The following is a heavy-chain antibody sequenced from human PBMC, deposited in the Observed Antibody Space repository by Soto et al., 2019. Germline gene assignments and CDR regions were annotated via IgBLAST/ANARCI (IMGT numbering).Heavy chain of an antibody. D-gene: IGHD7-27*01. V-gene: IGHV3-30*18. CDR3: AKSGEEGC. CDR1: GFSFSDYG. J-gene: IGHJ4*02. CDR2: ISFDGSDQ. Sequence: PGGSLRLCCVASGFSFSDYGMHWVRQAPGKGLEWMAVISFDGSDQFYADSVKGRFTISRDNSKNTLYLQMNSLRAEDTAVYYCAKSGEEGCWGQGTLVTVSS.